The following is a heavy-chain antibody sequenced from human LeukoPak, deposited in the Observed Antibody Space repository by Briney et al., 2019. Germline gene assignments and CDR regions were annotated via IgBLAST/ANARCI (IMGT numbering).Heavy chain of an antibody. J-gene: IGHJ6*03. D-gene: IGHD6-13*01. CDR1: GYTFTSYI. V-gene: IGHV1-18*01. Sequence: ASVKVSCKASGYTFTSYIISWVRQAPGQGLEWMGWINAYNGNTDYAQRVQGRVTMTTDTSTSTAYMEVRSLRSDDTAVYYCARDRHMAAAVYYYYMDVWGKGTPVTASS. CDR2: INAYNGNT. CDR3: ARDRHMAAAVYYYYMDV.